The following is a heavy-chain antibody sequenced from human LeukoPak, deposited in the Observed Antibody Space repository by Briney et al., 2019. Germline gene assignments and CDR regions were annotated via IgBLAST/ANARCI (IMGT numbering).Heavy chain of an antibody. J-gene: IGHJ3*02. CDR3: ARERSGYSYGFNDAFDI. CDR2: ISSSSSTI. Sequence: PGGSLRLSCAASGFTFSSYSMNWVRQAPGKGLEWVSYISSSSSTIYYADSVKGRFTISRDNAKNSLYLQLNSLRAEDTAVYYCARERSGYSYGFNDAFDIWGQGTMVTVSS. CDR1: GFTFSSYS. D-gene: IGHD5-18*01. V-gene: IGHV3-48*04.